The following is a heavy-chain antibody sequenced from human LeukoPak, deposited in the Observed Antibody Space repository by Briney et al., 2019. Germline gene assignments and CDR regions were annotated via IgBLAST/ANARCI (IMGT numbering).Heavy chain of an antibody. CDR1: GGSISSYY. Sequence: SETLSLTCTVSGGSISSYYWSWIRQPPGKGLEWIGEINHSGSTNYNPSLKSRVTISVDTSKNQFSLKLSSVTAADTAVYYCARVPPYGDYAEAFDIWGQGTMVTVSS. CDR2: INHSGST. V-gene: IGHV4-34*01. D-gene: IGHD4-17*01. J-gene: IGHJ3*02. CDR3: ARVPPYGDYAEAFDI.